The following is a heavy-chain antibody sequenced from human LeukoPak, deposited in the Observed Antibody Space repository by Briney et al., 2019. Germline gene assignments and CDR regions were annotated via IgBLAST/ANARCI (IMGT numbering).Heavy chain of an antibody. D-gene: IGHD5-18*01. CDR3: ARGAAGYSYG. V-gene: IGHV4-59*01. CDR2: IYYSGNT. Sequence: SETLSLTCTVSGGSISSYYWSWIRQPPGKGLEWIGHIYYSGNTNYNPSLKSRVTISIDTSKNQFSLRQSSVTATDTAVYYCARGAAGYSYGWGQGTLVTVSS. J-gene: IGHJ4*02. CDR1: GGSISSYY.